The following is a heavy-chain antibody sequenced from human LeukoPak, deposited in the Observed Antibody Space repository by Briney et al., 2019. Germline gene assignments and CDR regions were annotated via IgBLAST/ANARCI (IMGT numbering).Heavy chain of an antibody. CDR1: GFTFDDYA. CDR2: ISWDGGST. Sequence: PGGSLRLSCAASGFTFDDYAMHWVRQAPGKGLEWVSLISWDGGSTYYADSVKGRFTISRDNSKNSLYLQMNSLRAEDTAVYYCASNGYSSSWYQTYSPFDYWGQGTLVTVSS. J-gene: IGHJ4*02. D-gene: IGHD6-13*01. CDR3: ASNGYSSSWYQTYSPFDY. V-gene: IGHV3-43D*03.